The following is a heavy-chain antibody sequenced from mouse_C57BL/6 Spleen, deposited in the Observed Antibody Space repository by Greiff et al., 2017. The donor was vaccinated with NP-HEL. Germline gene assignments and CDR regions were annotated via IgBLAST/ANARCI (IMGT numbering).Heavy chain of an antibody. CDR3: ARELITTVVATPFDY. CDR2: IYPRSGNT. J-gene: IGHJ2*01. V-gene: IGHV1-81*01. D-gene: IGHD1-1*01. Sequence: VQLQQSGAELARPGASVKLSCKASGYTFTSYGISWVKQRTGQGLEWIGEIYPRSGNTYYNEKFKGKATLTADKSSSTAYMELRSLTSEDSAVYFCARELITTVVATPFDYWGQGTTLTVSS. CDR1: GYTFTSYG.